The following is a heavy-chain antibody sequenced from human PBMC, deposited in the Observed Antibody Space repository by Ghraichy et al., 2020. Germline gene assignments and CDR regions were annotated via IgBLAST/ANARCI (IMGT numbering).Heavy chain of an antibody. V-gene: IGHV4-31*03. Sequence: TLSLTCTVSGGSISSGGYYWSWIRQHPGKGLEWIGYIYYSGSTYYNPSLKSRVTISVDTSKNQFSLKLSSVTAADTAVYYCARARVGYCSSTSCYYYYYNMDVWGKGTTVTVSS. CDR2: IYYSGST. CDR3: ARARVGYCSSTSCYYYYYNMDV. D-gene: IGHD2-2*01. J-gene: IGHJ6*03. CDR1: GGSISSGGYY.